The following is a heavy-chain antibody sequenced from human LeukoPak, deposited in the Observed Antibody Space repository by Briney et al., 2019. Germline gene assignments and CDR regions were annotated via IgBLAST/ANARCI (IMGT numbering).Heavy chain of an antibody. Sequence: GGSLRLSCAASGFTFSSYEMNWVRQAPGKGLEWVSYISSSGSTIYYADSVKGRFTISRDNAKNSLYLQMNSLRAEDTAVYYGARMLQYSSVYMDVWGKGTTVTVSS. CDR2: ISSSGSTI. V-gene: IGHV3-48*03. CDR3: ARMLQYSSVYMDV. J-gene: IGHJ6*03. CDR1: GFTFSSYE. D-gene: IGHD6-19*01.